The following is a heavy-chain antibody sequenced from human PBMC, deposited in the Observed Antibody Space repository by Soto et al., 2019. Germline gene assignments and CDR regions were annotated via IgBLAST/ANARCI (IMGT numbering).Heavy chain of an antibody. D-gene: IGHD2-15*01. CDR1: GFTFSSYA. J-gene: IGHJ6*02. V-gene: IGHV3-30-3*01. Sequence: QVQLVESGGGVVQPGRSLRLSCTASGFTFSSYAMHWVRQAPGKGLEWVAVISYDGSNKYYADSVKGRFTISRDNSKNTMYLQMNSLRVEDTAVYYCTRQTLGYCSGGSCSISWGQGTTVTVSS. CDR3: TRQTLGYCSGGSCSIS. CDR2: ISYDGSNK.